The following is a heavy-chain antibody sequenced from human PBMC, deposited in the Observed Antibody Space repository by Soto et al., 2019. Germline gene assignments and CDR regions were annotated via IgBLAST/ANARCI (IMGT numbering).Heavy chain of an antibody. V-gene: IGHV4-39*01. CDR3: ARRNNMIVVVILDAFDI. J-gene: IGHJ3*02. CDR1: GGSISSSSYY. Sequence: SLTCTVSGGSISSSSYYWGWIRQPPGKGLEWIGSIYYSGSTYYNPSLKSRVTISVDTSKNQFSLKLSSVTAADTAVYYCARRNNMIVVVILDAFDIWGQGTMVTVSS. D-gene: IGHD3-22*01. CDR2: IYYSGST.